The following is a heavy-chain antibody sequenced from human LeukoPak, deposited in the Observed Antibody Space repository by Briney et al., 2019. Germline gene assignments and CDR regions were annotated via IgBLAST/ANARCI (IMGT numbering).Heavy chain of an antibody. V-gene: IGHV3-74*01. CDR3: VSFYETY. CDR1: GNYW. CDR2: INSDGSWT. D-gene: IGHD2/OR15-2a*01. J-gene: IGHJ4*02. Sequence: RGSLRLSCAASGNYWMHWVRQAPGKGLVWVSHINSDGSWTSYADSVKGRFTISKDNAKNTVYLQMNSLRAEDTAVYYCVSFYETYWGRGTLVTVSS.